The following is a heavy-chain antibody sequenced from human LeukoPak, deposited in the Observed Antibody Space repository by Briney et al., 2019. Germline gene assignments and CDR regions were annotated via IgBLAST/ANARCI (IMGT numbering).Heavy chain of an antibody. CDR3: ARGGPPGYYYDYYMDV. CDR2: IYSSGST. V-gene: IGHV4-34*11. J-gene: IGHJ6*03. CDR1: GGSFSGYY. Sequence: PSETLSLTCAVYGGSFSGYYWSWIRQPPGKGLEWIGYIYSSGSTNYNPSLKSRVTISVDTSKNQFSLKMSSVTAADTAVYFCARGGPPGYYYDYYMDVWGKGTTVTISS.